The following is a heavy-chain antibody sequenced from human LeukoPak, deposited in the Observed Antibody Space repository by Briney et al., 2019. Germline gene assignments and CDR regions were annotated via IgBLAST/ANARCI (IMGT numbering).Heavy chain of an antibody. CDR3: AKRVDTAMGESYYFDY. D-gene: IGHD5-18*01. CDR1: GFTFNSYG. CDR2: ISGSGGST. Sequence: GGSLRLSCAASGFTFNSYGISWVRQAPGKGLEWVSAISGSGGSTYYANSVKGRFTISRDNSKSTLYLQMNSLRAEDTAVYYCAKRVDTAMGESYYFDYWGQGTLVTVSS. V-gene: IGHV3-23*01. J-gene: IGHJ4*02.